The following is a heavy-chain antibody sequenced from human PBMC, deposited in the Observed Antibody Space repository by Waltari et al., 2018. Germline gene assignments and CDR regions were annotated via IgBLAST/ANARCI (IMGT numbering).Heavy chain of an antibody. CDR2: IYYSGSV. D-gene: IGHD2-15*01. Sequence: QVQLQESGPGLVKPSETLSLTCTVSGGSISSYFWSWTRQPPGKGLEWIGHIYYSGSVNYNPSLKSRITISVDTSMNQFSLELRSVTAADTAVYYCARGKYCSGVNCNREIYFDYWGQGPLVTVSP. CDR3: ARGKYCSGVNCNREIYFDY. J-gene: IGHJ4*02. CDR1: GGSISSYF. V-gene: IGHV4-59*01.